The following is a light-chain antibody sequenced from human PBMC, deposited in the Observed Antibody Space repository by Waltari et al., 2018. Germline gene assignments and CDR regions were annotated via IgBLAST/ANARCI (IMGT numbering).Light chain of an antibody. J-gene: IGLJ2*01. CDR3: QVWDSSTLV. CDR2: QDS. CDR1: KLGDIY. Sequence: LTQPPSVSVSPGQTASIPCSGNKLGDIYVFWYQQVAGQYPVMVLYQDSKRPSGIPERFSGSNSGNTATLTISGTQAMDEANYYCQVWDSSTLVFGGGTKLTVL. V-gene: IGLV3-1*01.